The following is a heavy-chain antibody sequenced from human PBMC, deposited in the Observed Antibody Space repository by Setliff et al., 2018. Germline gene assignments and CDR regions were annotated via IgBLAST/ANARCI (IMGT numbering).Heavy chain of an antibody. J-gene: IGHJ4*02. V-gene: IGHV3-7*01. CDR1: GITFDAFG. CDR3: FGAGTCSY. CDR2: INPHGSEK. Sequence: PGGSLRLSCAASGITFDAFGMSWVRQAPGKGLEWLASINPHGSEKYYADSVKGRFTISRDNAKNSLSLQMNNLRSEDTAVYYCFGAGTCSYWGQGTLVTVSS. D-gene: IGHD3-10*01.